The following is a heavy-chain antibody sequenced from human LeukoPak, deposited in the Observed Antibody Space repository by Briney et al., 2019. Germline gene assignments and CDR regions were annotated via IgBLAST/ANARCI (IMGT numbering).Heavy chain of an antibody. V-gene: IGHV3-30-3*01. Sequence: GGSLRLSCAASGFTFSSYAMHWVRQAPGKGLEWVAVISYDGSNKYYADSVKGRFTISRDNAKNRLYLQMDRLRAEDTAVYYCARDSTLNYGDYGYRDYWGQGTLVTVSS. J-gene: IGHJ4*02. CDR3: ARDSTLNYGDYGYRDY. CDR2: ISYDGSNK. D-gene: IGHD4-17*01. CDR1: GFTFSSYA.